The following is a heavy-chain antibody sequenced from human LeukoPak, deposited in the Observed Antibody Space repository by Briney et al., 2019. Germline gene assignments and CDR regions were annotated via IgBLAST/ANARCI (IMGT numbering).Heavy chain of an antibody. CDR3: ARDGSIAVAVDSYYYYHGLDV. CDR2: INAGNGDT. CDR1: GYTFTNHA. Sequence: GASVKVSCKASGYTFTNHAMQWVRQAPGQRLEWMGWINAGNGDTKFSQKFQDRVALTRDTSANTAYMELNSLRAEDTAVYYCARDGSIAVAVDSYYYYHGLDVWGQGTTVTVSS. J-gene: IGHJ6*02. D-gene: IGHD6-19*01. V-gene: IGHV1-3*01.